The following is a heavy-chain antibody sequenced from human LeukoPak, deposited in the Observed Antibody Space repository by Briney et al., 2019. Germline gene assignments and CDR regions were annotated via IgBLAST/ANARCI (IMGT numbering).Heavy chain of an antibody. CDR3: ARLALTAARRGNYFDY. J-gene: IGHJ4*02. Sequence: ASVKVSYKVSGYTLTELSMHWVRQAPGQGLEWMGIINPSGGSTSYAQKFQGRVTMTRDTSTSTVYMELSSLRSEDTAVYYCARLALTAARRGNYFDYWGQGTLVTVSS. D-gene: IGHD6-6*01. CDR2: INPSGGST. V-gene: IGHV1-46*01. CDR1: GYTLTELS.